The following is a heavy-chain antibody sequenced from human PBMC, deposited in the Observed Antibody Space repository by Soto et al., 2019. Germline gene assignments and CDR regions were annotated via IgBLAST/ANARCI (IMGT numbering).Heavy chain of an antibody. V-gene: IGHV3-9*01. Sequence: EVQLVESGGGLVQPGRSLRLSCAASGFTFDDYAMHWVRQAPGKGLEWVSGISWNSGSIGYADSVKGRFTISRDNAKNSLYLQMNSLRAEDTALYYCAAGAHDYGDHWGPDAFDIWGQGTMVTVSS. D-gene: IGHD4-17*01. CDR3: AAGAHDYGDHWGPDAFDI. CDR1: GFTFDDYA. J-gene: IGHJ3*02. CDR2: ISWNSGSI.